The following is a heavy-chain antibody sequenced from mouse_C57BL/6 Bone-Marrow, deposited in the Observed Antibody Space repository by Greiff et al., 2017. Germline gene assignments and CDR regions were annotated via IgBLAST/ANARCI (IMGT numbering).Heavy chain of an antibody. Sequence: VQLQQSGAELVKPGASVKLSCKASGYTFTSYWMHWVKQRPGQGLEWIGMIHPNSGSTNYNEKFKSKATLTVDKSANTAYMQLSSLTSEDSAVYYCARRDYGNYAWFAYWGQGTLVTVSA. CDR3: ARRDYGNYAWFAY. CDR2: IHPNSGST. D-gene: IGHD2-1*01. CDR1: GYTFTSYW. V-gene: IGHV1-64*01. J-gene: IGHJ3*01.